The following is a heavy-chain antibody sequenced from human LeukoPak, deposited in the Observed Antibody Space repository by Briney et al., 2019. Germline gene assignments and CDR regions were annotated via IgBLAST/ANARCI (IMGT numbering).Heavy chain of an antibody. CDR3: ARVGPGGREYYFDY. CDR1: GYTFTGYY. J-gene: IGHJ4*02. CDR2: INPNSGGT. D-gene: IGHD3-16*01. V-gene: IGHV1-2*02. Sequence: ASVKVSCKASGYTFTGYYMHWVRQAPGQGLEWMGWINPNSGGTNYAQKFQGRVTMTRVTSTSTAYMELSRLRSDDTAVYYCARVGPGGREYYFDYWGQGTLVTVSS.